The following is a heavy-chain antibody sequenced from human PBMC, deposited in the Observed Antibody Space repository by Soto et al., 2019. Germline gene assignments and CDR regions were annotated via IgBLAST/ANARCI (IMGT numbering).Heavy chain of an antibody. Sequence: PGGSLRLSSAASGFTFSSYWMHWVRQAPGKGLMWVSRIHNDGSTTRYADSVKGRFTISRDNAKNTLYLQMSSLRVEDTAVYYCARDNWNSYWGQGTLVTVSS. V-gene: IGHV3-74*01. CDR1: GFTFSSYW. CDR3: ARDNWNSY. J-gene: IGHJ4*01. D-gene: IGHD1-7*01. CDR2: IHNDGSTT.